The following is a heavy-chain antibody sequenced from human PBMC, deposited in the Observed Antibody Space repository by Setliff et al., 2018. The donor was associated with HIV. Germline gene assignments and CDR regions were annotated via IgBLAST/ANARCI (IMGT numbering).Heavy chain of an antibody. CDR1: GFTFSSYW. Sequence: PGGSLRLSCAASGFTFSSYWMSWVRQAPGKGLEWVANIKQDGSEKYYTDSVKGRFSISRDNAKNSLYLQMNSLRAEDTAMYYCARFGYSHDYSFDMWGQGTMVTVSS. J-gene: IGHJ3*02. V-gene: IGHV3-7*04. CDR3: ARFGYSHDYSFDM. CDR2: IKQDGSEK. D-gene: IGHD5-18*01.